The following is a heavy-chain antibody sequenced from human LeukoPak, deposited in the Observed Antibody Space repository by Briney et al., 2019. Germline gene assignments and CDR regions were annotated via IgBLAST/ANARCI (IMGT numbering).Heavy chain of an antibody. Sequence: PSETLSLTCTVSGVSISSSGYYWGWIRQPPGKGLEWNGNIYYSGSTYDNSSLKSRVTISLGMSKNQCSLKLSSVTAADTAIYYCARTVAGKLVFAYWGQGTLVTVPS. CDR2: IYYSGST. D-gene: IGHD6-19*01. CDR1: GVSISSSGYY. J-gene: IGHJ4*02. CDR3: ARTVAGKLVFAY. V-gene: IGHV4-39*07.